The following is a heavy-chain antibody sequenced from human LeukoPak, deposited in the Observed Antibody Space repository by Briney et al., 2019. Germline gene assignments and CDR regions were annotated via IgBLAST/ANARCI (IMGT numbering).Heavy chain of an antibody. CDR1: GFTFSSYA. CDR2: ISGSGGST. D-gene: IGHD3-16*01. CDR3: XXXXXXXVWGEPQDY. Sequence: GGSLRLSCAASGFTFSSYAMSWVRQAPGKGLEWVSAISGSGGSTYYADSVKGRFTTSRDNSKNTLYLQMNSLRAEDTAVYYRXXXXXXXVWGEPQDYWGQGTLVTVSS. J-gene: IGHJ4*02. V-gene: IGHV3-23*01.